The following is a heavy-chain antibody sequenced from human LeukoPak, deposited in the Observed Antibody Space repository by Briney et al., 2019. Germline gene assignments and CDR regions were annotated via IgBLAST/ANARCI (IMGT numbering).Heavy chain of an antibody. J-gene: IGHJ5*02. Sequence: SETLSLTCSVSGGFNTHYYWSWIRQPPGKGLEWIGEINHSGSTNYNPSLKSRVTISVDTSKNQFSLKLSSVTAADTAVYYCASVPGIVAAGTENWFDPWGQGTLVTVSS. CDR1: GGFNTHYY. V-gene: IGHV4-34*01. CDR3: ASVPGIVAAGTENWFDP. CDR2: INHSGST. D-gene: IGHD6-13*01.